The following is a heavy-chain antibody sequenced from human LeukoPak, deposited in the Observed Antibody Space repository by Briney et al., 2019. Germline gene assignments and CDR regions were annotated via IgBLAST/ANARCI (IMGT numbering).Heavy chain of an antibody. CDR2: IKQDRSEK. J-gene: IGHJ4*02. V-gene: IGHV3-7*01. D-gene: IGHD4-17*01. CDR3: ARLGGTVTWDY. CDR1: GFTFTNYW. Sequence: QTGGSLRLSCAASGFTFTNYWMSWVRQAPGKGLELVANIKQDRSEKYYVDSVKGRFTISRDNAKNSLYLQMNGLRVEDAAVYYCARLGGTVTWDYWGQGTLVTVSS.